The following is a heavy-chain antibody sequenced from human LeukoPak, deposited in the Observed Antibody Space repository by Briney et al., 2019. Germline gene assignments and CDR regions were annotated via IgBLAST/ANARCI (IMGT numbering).Heavy chain of an antibody. Sequence: ASVKVSCKASGYTFTDYYMHWVRHAPAQGQERMGRINANSGDTNYAQKFQGRFTMTSDTSSSTAYMGLSRLRSDDTVLYYGAEGKNYGDTSREDASWGQGNLVTVSS. J-gene: IGHJ5*02. V-gene: IGHV1-2*05. CDR2: INANSGDT. D-gene: IGHD3-16*01. CDR1: GYTFTDYY. CDR3: AEGKNYGDTSREDAS.